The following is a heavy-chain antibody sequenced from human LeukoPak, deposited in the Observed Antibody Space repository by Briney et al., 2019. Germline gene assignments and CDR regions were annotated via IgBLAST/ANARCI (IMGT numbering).Heavy chain of an antibody. Sequence: SETLSLTCAVYGGSFSGCYWSWIPQPPGKGLEWIVEINHSGSTNYNPSLQSRVTISVDTSKNQFSLKLSSVTAADTAVYYCARAVGYSSSWYEGYFDYWGQGTLVTVSS. D-gene: IGHD6-13*01. J-gene: IGHJ4*02. CDR2: INHSGST. CDR3: ARAVGYSSSWYEGYFDY. CDR1: GGSFSGCY. V-gene: IGHV4-34*01.